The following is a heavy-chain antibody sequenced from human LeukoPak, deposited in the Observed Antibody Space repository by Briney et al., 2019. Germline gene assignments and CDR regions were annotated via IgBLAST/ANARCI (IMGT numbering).Heavy chain of an antibody. J-gene: IGHJ3*02. CDR3: AGYSSGWTIDAFDI. CDR2: ISSNSENI. CDR1: GFTFDDYA. Sequence: PGGSLRLSCAASGFTFDDYAMHWVRQAPGKGLEWVSGISSNSENIVYADSVKGRFTISRDNAKNSLYLQMNSLRAEDTAVYYCAGYSSGWTIDAFDIWGQGTMVTVSS. V-gene: IGHV3-9*01. D-gene: IGHD6-19*01.